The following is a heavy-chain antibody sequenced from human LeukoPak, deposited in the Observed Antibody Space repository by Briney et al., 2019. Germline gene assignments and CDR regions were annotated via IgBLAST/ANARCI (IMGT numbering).Heavy chain of an antibody. Sequence: SVKVSWKASGYTFTSYYMHWVRQAPGQGLEWMGGIIPIFGTANYAQKFQGRVTITADESTSTAYMELSSLRSEDTAVYYCAGDSARSEYFQHWGQGTLVTVSS. CDR2: IIPIFGTA. CDR3: AGDSARSEYFQH. D-gene: IGHD6-25*01. V-gene: IGHV1-69*13. J-gene: IGHJ1*01. CDR1: GYTFTSYY.